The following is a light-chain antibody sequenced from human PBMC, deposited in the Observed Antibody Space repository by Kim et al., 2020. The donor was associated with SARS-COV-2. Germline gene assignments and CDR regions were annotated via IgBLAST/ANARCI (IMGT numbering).Light chain of an antibody. CDR2: GSN. V-gene: IGLV1-47*01. CDR3: AAWDDSLSGRV. J-gene: IGLJ3*02. CDR1: TANIGSHS. Sequence: GQRVTNSCSGSTANIGSHSVHWFQQLPGTAPKILNYGSNYRPSGVPDRFSGSKSGTSASLAISGLRSEDEADYYCAAWDDSLSGRVFGGGTQLTVL.